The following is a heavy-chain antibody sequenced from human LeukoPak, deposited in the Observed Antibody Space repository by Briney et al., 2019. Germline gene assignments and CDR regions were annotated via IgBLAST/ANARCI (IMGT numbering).Heavy chain of an antibody. CDR3: ARPFPSGDSTVEARDDH. D-gene: IGHD4-23*01. Sequence: GGSLRLSCAASGVTVRTNYMAWVPQGPGKGLGWGSAIYSDDNTYYADSVKDRFTISRDNSKNTLSLQMNSVRAEDTAVYYCARPFPSGDSTVEARDDHWGQGTLVTVSS. J-gene: IGHJ4*02. V-gene: IGHV3-66*04. CDR1: GVTVRTNY. CDR2: IYSDDNT.